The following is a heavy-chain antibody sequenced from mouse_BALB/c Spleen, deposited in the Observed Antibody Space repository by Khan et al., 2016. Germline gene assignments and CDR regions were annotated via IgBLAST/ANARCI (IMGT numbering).Heavy chain of an antibody. D-gene: IGHD1-1*01. CDR1: GFTFSSYG. J-gene: IGHJ4*01. V-gene: IGHV5-6-3*01. CDR3: ARTFTTVVPAMVY. CDR2: INSNGGST. Sequence: EVELVESGGGLVQPGGSLKLSCAASGFTFSSYGMSWVRPTPDKRLELVATINSNGGSTYYPDSVKGRFTISRDNAKNTLYLQMSSLKSEETAMYYCARTFTTVVPAMVYWGQGTSVTVSS.